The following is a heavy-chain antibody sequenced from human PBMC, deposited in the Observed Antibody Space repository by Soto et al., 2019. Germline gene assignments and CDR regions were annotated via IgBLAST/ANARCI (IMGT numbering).Heavy chain of an antibody. CDR3: VLALDSSYYDYVWGSSSDY. Sequence: GGSLRLSCSASGFTFSSYAMHWVRQAPGKGLEYVSAISSNGGSTYYADSVKGRFTISRDNSKNTLYLQMSSLRAEDTAVYYCVLALDSSYYDYVWGSSSDYWGQGTLVTVSS. D-gene: IGHD3-16*01. J-gene: IGHJ4*02. CDR1: GFTFSSYA. V-gene: IGHV3-64D*06. CDR2: ISSNGGST.